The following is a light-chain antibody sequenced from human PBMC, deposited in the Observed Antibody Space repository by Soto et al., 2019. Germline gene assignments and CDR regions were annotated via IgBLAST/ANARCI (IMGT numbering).Light chain of an antibody. V-gene: IGLV2-14*01. CDR1: SSDVGAYNY. Sequence: QSVLTQPASVSGSPGQSNTISCTGTSSDVGAYNYVSWYQHHPGKAPKLVIYEVNNRPSGVSNRFSGSKSGSTASLTISGLQAEDEADYYCSSYTSSSTPYVVLGGGTKLTVL. CDR2: EVN. CDR3: SSYTSSSTPYVV. J-gene: IGLJ2*01.